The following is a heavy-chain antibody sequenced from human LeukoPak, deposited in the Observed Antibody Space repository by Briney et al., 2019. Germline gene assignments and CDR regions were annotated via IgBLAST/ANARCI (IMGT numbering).Heavy chain of an antibody. J-gene: IGHJ4*02. D-gene: IGHD2-2*01. CDR3: ARKSFHTSSYDY. CDR1: GGSISSSDYH. V-gene: IGHV4-39*07. CDR2: VYYSGST. Sequence: SETLSLTCTVSGGSISSSDYHWGWIRQPPGKGLEWIGGVYYSGSTYYNPSLKSRVTISVDTSKNQFSLKLSSVTAADTAVYYCARKSFHTSSYDYWGQGTLVTVSS.